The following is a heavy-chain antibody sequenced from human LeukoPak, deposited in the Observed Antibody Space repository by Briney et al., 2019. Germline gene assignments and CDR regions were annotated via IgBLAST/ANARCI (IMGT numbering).Heavy chain of an antibody. Sequence: EGSLRLSCAGSGFTFRSYAMSWVRQAPGKGLEWVSAMSADGGGTYIADSLKGRCTISRDNSKSTLSLQMNSLRDEDTAIYYCAKSSGASTYYFDYWGQGILVTVS. D-gene: IGHD2-15*01. CDR3: AKSSGASTYYFDY. J-gene: IGHJ4*02. CDR1: GFTFRSYA. V-gene: IGHV3-23*01. CDR2: MSADGGGT.